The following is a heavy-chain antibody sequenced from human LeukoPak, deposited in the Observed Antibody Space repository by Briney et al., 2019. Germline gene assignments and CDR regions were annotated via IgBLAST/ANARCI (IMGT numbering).Heavy chain of an antibody. CDR2: IWYDGSNK. J-gene: IGHJ4*02. CDR3: ARSRGIAGGFDY. CDR1: GFTFSFYG. D-gene: IGHD6-13*01. Sequence: PGGSLRLSCAASGFTFSFYGMHWVRQAPGKGLEWVAVIWYDGSNKYYADSVKGRFTISRDNSKNTLYLQMNSLRAEDTAVYYCARSRGIAGGFDYWGQGTLVTVSS. V-gene: IGHV3-33*08.